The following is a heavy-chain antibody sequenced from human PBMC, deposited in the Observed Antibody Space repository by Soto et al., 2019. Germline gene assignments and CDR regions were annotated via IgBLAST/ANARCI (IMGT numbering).Heavy chain of an antibody. CDR1: GFTFSNYW. J-gene: IGHJ4*02. CDR2: LNIDGSTR. CDR3: AKNPGYYYDSTGYHFDY. D-gene: IGHD3-22*01. Sequence: GGSLRLSCSASGFTFSNYWMHWVRQGPGKGLVWVARLNIDGSTRNYADSVKGRFTISRDNAQNTLFLQMNSLRAEDTAVYYCAKNPGYYYDSTGYHFDYWGQGTLVTVSS. V-gene: IGHV3-74*01.